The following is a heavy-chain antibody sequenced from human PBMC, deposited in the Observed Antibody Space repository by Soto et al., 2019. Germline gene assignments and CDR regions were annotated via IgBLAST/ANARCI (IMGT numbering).Heavy chain of an antibody. Sequence: QVQLQQWGAGLLKPSETLSLTCAVYGGSFSGYYWSWVRKSPGKGLEWIGEINPTGGTNYNPSLKSRVTISVDTSKDQFSLQLSSVTAADTAVYYCARTRATPASRNLDYWGQGTLVTVSS. V-gene: IGHV4-34*01. CDR3: ARTRATPASRNLDY. CDR1: GGSFSGYY. D-gene: IGHD1-1*01. J-gene: IGHJ4*02. CDR2: INPTGGT.